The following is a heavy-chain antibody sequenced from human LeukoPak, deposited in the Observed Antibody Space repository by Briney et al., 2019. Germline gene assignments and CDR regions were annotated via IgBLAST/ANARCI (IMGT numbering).Heavy chain of an antibody. CDR1: GFTFSSYA. V-gene: IGHV3-30*04. J-gene: IGHJ6*02. Sequence: QTGGSLRLSCAASGFTFSSYAMHWVRQAPGKGLEWVAVISYDGSNKYYEDSVKGRFPISRENSKNTLYLQMNSLRAEDTAVYYCARDRVYIVVVPAAMLYYYYGMAVWGQGATVTVSS. CDR2: ISYDGSNK. CDR3: ARDRVYIVVVPAAMLYYYYGMAV. D-gene: IGHD2-2*01.